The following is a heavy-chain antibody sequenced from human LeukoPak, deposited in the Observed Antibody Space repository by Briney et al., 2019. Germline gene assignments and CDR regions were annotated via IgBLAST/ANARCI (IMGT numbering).Heavy chain of an antibody. CDR2: IYTSGST. J-gene: IGHJ4*02. V-gene: IGHV4-59*10. CDR3: ARVSDFWSGYLDY. CDR1: GGSFSGYY. Sequence: SETLSLTCAVYGGSFSGYYWSWIRQPAGKGLEWIGRIYTSGSTNYNPSLKSRVTISVDTSKNQFSLKLSSVTAADTVVYYCARVSDFWSGYLDYWGQGTLVTVSS. D-gene: IGHD3-3*01.